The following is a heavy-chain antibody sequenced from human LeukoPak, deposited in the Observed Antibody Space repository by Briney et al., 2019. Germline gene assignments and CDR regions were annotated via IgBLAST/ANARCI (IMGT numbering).Heavy chain of an antibody. CDR3: ARGYSSGWYYLHY. CDR1: GCTFTGCY. CDR2: INPNSGDT. Sequence: ASVKVSCKASGCTFTGCYMHWVRQAPGQGLEWMGWINPNSGDTNYAQKFQGRVTMTRDTSISTAYMELSRLRDDDTAVYYCARGYSSGWYYLHYWGQGTLVTVSS. D-gene: IGHD6-19*01. V-gene: IGHV1-2*02. J-gene: IGHJ4*02.